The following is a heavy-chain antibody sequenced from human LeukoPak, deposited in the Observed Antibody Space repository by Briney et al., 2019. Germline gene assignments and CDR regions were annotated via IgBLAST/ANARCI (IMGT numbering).Heavy chain of an antibody. Sequence: GGSLRLSCAASGFTFSSYSMNWVRQAPGKGLEWVSSISSSSSYIYYADSVKGRFTISRDNSKNTVYLQMNSLRAEDTAVYYCARDLSFDYWGQGTLVTVSS. CDR1: GFTFSSYS. J-gene: IGHJ4*02. V-gene: IGHV3-21*04. D-gene: IGHD3-16*02. CDR3: ARDLSFDY. CDR2: ISSSSSYI.